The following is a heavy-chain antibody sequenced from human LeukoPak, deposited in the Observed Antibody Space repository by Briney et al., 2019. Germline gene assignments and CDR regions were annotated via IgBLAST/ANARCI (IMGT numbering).Heavy chain of an antibody. CDR3: AITLTDYVDYYYSPMDV. D-gene: IGHD4-17*01. J-gene: IGHJ6*03. Sequence: PGGSLRLSCAASGFTFSSYSMNWVRQAPGKGLEWVSSISSSSSYIYYADSVKGRFTISRDNAKNSLHLQMNSLRAEDTAVYYCAITLTDYVDYYYSPMDVWTKGTTVTVFS. V-gene: IGHV3-21*01. CDR2: ISSSSSYI. CDR1: GFTFSSYS.